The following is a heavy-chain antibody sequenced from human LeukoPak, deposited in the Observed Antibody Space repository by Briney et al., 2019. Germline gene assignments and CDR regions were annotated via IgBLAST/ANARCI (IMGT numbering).Heavy chain of an antibody. D-gene: IGHD3-22*01. V-gene: IGHV3-48*03. CDR3: ARGMGDYDSSPFDY. CDR1: GFTFSSYE. Sequence: GGSLRLSCAASGFTFSSYEMNWVRQAPGKGLEWVSYISCSGSTIYYADSVKGRFTISRDNAKNSLYLQMNSLRAEVTAVYYCARGMGDYDSSPFDYWGQGTLVTVSS. J-gene: IGHJ4*02. CDR2: ISCSGSTI.